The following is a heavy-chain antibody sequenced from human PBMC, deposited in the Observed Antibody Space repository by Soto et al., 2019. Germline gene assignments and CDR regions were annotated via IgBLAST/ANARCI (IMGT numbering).Heavy chain of an antibody. CDR3: ARGGFTMVRRFDY. CDR2: INHSGST. CDR1: GGSVSGYY. D-gene: IGHD3-10*01. V-gene: IGHV4-34*01. Sequence: SETLSLSCAVYGGSVSGYYWSWIRQPPGKGLEWIGEINHSGSTNYNPSLKSRVTISVDTSKNQFSLKLSSVTAADTAVYYCARGGFTMVRRFDYWGQGTLVTVSS. J-gene: IGHJ4*02.